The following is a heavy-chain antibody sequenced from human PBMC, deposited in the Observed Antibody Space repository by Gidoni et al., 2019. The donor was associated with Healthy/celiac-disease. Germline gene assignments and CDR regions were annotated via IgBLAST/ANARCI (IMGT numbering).Heavy chain of an antibody. D-gene: IGHD6-13*01. CDR3: ARVVDSSSWPGGQYYYYYGMDV. V-gene: IGHV3-30-3*01. CDR2: ISYDGSNK. Sequence: QVQLVESGGGVVQPGRSLRISGAASGFPFRGYAMHWVPQAPGKGLGWVAVISYDGSNKYYADSVKGRFTISRDNSKNTLYLQMNSLRAEDTAVYYCARVVDSSSWPGGQYYYYYGMDVWGQGTTVTVSS. CDR1: GFPFRGYA. J-gene: IGHJ6*02.